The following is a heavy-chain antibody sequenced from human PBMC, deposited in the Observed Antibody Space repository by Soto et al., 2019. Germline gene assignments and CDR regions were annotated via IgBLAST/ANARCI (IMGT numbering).Heavy chain of an antibody. V-gene: IGHV3-23*01. Sequence: GFLSLSVVAAVLTTSDYTHSGVHPAPGKGLEGVATISATGGNIEYTDSLKGRFTISRDNSKNTLYLQLNGLTSDDTAVHYCAKVAGGLGYFDLWGRGTLVTVSS. D-gene: IGHD3-16*01. J-gene: IGHJ2*01. CDR3: AKVAGGLGYFDL. CDR2: ISATGGNI. CDR1: VLTTSDYT.